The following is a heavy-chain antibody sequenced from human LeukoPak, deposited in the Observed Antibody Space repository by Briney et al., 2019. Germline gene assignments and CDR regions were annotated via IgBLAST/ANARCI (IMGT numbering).Heavy chain of an antibody. D-gene: IGHD6-13*01. V-gene: IGHV3-23*01. J-gene: IGHJ4*02. CDR3: AKVPGYSSLLAYFDY. CDR2: ISGSGGST. Sequence: GGSLRLSRAASGFTFSSYAMSWVRQAPGKGLEWVSAISGSGGSTYYADSVKGRFTISRDNSKNTLYLQMNSLRAEDTAVYYCAKVPGYSSLLAYFDYWGQGTLVTVSS. CDR1: GFTFSSYA.